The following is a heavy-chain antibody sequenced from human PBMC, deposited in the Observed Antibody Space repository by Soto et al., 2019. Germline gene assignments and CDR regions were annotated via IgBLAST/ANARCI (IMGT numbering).Heavy chain of an antibody. J-gene: IGHJ5*02. CDR3: ARDSSGRFDL. CDR2: IYYRGTT. CDR1: GGSVTSGSYY. D-gene: IGHD6-19*01. Sequence: QVQLQESGPGLLKPSETLSLTCTVSGGSVTSGSYYWSWIRQPPGKGLEWIGYIYYRGTTNYNASLKSRVTISVDTSKNQFFLKMNYVTAADTAVYYCARDSSGRFDLWGQGTLVTVPS. V-gene: IGHV4-61*01.